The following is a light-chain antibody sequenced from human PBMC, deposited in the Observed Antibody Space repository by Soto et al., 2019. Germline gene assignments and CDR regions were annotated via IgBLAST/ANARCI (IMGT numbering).Light chain of an antibody. J-gene: IGKJ2*01. Sequence: ETVLTQSPATLSVSPGERATFSCKASQSVTTNLAWYQQKPGQVPRLLIYGAFTRATGIPARFSGSGSGTEFTLSISSLQSEDFAIYHCQQYHSWPHTLGQGTKLEIK. CDR2: GAF. V-gene: IGKV3-15*01. CDR3: QQYHSWPHT. CDR1: QSVTTN.